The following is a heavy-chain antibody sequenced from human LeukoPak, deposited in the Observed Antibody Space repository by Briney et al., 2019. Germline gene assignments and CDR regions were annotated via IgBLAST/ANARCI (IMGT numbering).Heavy chain of an antibody. D-gene: IGHD3-9*01. V-gene: IGHV4-4*02. CDR2: INHSGST. CDR3: ARAIGFTYYDILTGYYRRGYFDY. Sequence: PSETLSLTCAVSGGSITSGNWWTWVRQPPGKGLEWIGEINHSGSTNYNPSLKSRVTISVDTSKNQFSLKLSSVTAADTAVYYCARAIGFTYYDILTGYYRRGYFDYWGQGTLVTVSS. J-gene: IGHJ4*02. CDR1: GGSITSGNW.